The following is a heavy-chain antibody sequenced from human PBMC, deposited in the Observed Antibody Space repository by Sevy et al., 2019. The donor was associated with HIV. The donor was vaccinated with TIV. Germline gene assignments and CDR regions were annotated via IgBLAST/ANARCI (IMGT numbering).Heavy chain of an antibody. CDR3: EREGFAKPHDY. V-gene: IGHV3-23*01. Sequence: GGSLRLSCAASGFTFSSYAMSWVRQAPGKGLEWVSTFSFGCGKINYADSVKGRFTISRDNSKNTLYLQMHSLRAEDTAVYYCEREGFAKPHDYWGQGTLVTVSS. CDR2: FSFGCGKI. CDR1: GFTFSSYA. D-gene: IGHD2-2*02. J-gene: IGHJ4*02.